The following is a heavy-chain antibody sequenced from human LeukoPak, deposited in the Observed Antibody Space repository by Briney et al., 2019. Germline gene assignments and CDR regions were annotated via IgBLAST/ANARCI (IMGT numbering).Heavy chain of an antibody. CDR1: AGSYSGYY. CDR2: INHSGST. D-gene: IGHD1-26*01. V-gene: IGHV4-34*01. CDR3: ARHGWGSYRDYYYYYYMDV. Sequence: SETLSLTCAVYAGSYSGYYWSWIRQPPGKGLEWIGEINHSGSTNYNPSLKSRVTISVDTSKNQFSLKLSSVTAADTAVYYCARHGWGSYRDYYYYYYMDVWGKGTTVTISS. J-gene: IGHJ6*03.